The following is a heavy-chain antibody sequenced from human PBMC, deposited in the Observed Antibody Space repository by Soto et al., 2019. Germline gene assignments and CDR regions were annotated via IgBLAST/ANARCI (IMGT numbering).Heavy chain of an antibody. CDR3: ARGGSGYTWFNEF. D-gene: IGHD3-22*01. CDR1: GGLFSSYP. CDR2: IIPVFQTA. V-gene: IGHV1-69*13. J-gene: IGHJ4*02. Sequence: SVKVSCKASGGLFSSYPISWVRQVPGQGLEWMGGIIPVFQTAYYTQRFQGRVTITADESTNTAYMELSSLRSEDTAIYYCARGGSGYTWFNEFWGQGTLVTVSS.